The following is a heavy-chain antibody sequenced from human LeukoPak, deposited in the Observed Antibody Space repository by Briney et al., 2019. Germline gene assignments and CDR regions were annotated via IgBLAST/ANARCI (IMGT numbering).Heavy chain of an antibody. CDR2: ISSSSSYI. CDR1: GFTFSSYS. Sequence: GSLRLSCAASGFTFSSYSMNWGRPAPGEGLEWVSSISSSSSYIYYAASVKGRFTTSRDNAKNSLYLQMSSLRAEDTAVYYCATPYILTGSFPSDYWGQGTLVTVSS. D-gene: IGHD3-9*01. J-gene: IGHJ4*02. V-gene: IGHV3-21*01. CDR3: ATPYILTGSFPSDY.